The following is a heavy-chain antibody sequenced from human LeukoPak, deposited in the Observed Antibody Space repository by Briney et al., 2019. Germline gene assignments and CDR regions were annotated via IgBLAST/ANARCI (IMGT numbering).Heavy chain of an antibody. J-gene: IGHJ4*02. V-gene: IGHV3-23*01. CDR1: GFTFSSYA. CDR2: ITGSGGST. CDR3: ARELFDFDY. D-gene: IGHD3-10*01. Sequence: GGSLRLPCAASGFTFSSYAMTWVRQAPGKGLEWVSEITGSGGSTYYADSLKGRFTISRDNSKNTLYLQMNSLRAEDTAVYYCARELFDFDYWGQGTLVTVSS.